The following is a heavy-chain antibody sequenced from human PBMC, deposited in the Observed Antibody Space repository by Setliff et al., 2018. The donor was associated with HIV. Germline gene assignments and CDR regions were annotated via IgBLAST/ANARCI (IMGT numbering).Heavy chain of an antibody. CDR3: RGVDTAMVRFFDY. V-gene: IGHV4-34*03. CDR1: GGSFSGYY. CDR2: INHSGST. Sequence: SETLSLTCAVYGGSFSGYYWSWIRQPPGKGLEWIGEINHSGSTNYNPSLKSRVTMSVDTSKNQFSLKLSSVTAADTAVYYCRGVDTAMVRFFDYWGQGTLVTVSS. D-gene: IGHD5-18*01. J-gene: IGHJ4*02.